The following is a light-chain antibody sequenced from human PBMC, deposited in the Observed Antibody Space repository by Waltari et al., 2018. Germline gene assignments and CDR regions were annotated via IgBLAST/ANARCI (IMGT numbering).Light chain of an antibody. V-gene: IGKV4-1*01. J-gene: IGKJ2*01. CDR2: WAS. Sequence: DIVMTQSPDSLAVSLGERATINCKSRQSVLYSSNNKNYLAWYQQKPGQPHKLLIYWASTRESGVPDRFSGSGSGTDFTLTISSLQAEDVAVYYCQQYYSTPRTFGQGTKLEIK. CDR3: QQYYSTPRT. CDR1: QSVLYSSNNKNY.